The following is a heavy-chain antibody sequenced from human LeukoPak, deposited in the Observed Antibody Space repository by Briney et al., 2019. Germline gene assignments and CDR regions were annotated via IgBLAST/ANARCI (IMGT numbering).Heavy chain of an antibody. Sequence: ASVKVSCKTSGYTLTGYYIHWVRQAPGQGLEWMGWVIPNNGGTNYAQNFQGRIAMTRDTSIGTAHMELSRLTSDDTAIYYCAKEAKDHYDADGYYLDYWGQGTLVTVSS. J-gene: IGHJ4*02. CDR2: VIPNNGGT. V-gene: IGHV1-2*02. CDR1: GYTLTGYY. CDR3: AKEAKDHYDADGYYLDY. D-gene: IGHD3-22*01.